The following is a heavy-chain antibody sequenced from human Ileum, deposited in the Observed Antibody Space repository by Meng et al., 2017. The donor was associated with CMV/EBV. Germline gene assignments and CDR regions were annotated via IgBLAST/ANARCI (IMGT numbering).Heavy chain of an antibody. CDR3: ARGGTTMVQAFDF. Sequence: AASGVTFSTYSMNWVRQAPGKGLEWVSSISSSSTYIFYADSLRGRFTISRDNAKNSVNLQVNSLRAEDTAVYYCARGGTTMVQAFDFWGQGTLVTVSS. CDR2: ISSSSTYI. CDR1: GVTFSTYS. J-gene: IGHJ4*02. V-gene: IGHV3-21*01. D-gene: IGHD5-18*01.